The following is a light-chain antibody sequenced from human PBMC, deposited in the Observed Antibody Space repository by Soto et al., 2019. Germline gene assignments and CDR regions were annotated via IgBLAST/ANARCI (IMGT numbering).Light chain of an antibody. Sequence: AIPMTQSPSSLSASVGDRVTITCRASQGIRADLGWYQQKPGKAPKLLIYAASNLQSGVPSRFSGSGSGTDFTLTISSLQPEDFTTYYCLQDYDYPLSFGGGTRVEIK. J-gene: IGKJ4*01. CDR2: AAS. CDR3: LQDYDYPLS. V-gene: IGKV1-6*01. CDR1: QGIRAD.